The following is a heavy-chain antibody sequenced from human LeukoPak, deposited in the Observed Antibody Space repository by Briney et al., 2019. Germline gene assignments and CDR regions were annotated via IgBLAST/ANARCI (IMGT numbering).Heavy chain of an antibody. Sequence: ASVTVSCKASGGTFSSYAISWVRQAPGQGLEWMGGIIPIFGTANYAQKSQGRVTITADESTSTAYMELSSLRSEDTAVYYCASTSSILSSGWPRCDYWGQGTLVTVSS. CDR3: ASTSSILSSGWPRCDY. D-gene: IGHD6-19*01. CDR2: IIPIFGTA. J-gene: IGHJ4*02. CDR1: GGTFSSYA. V-gene: IGHV1-69*13.